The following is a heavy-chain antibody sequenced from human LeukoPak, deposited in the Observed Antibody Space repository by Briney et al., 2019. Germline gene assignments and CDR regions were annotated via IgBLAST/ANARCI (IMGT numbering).Heavy chain of an antibody. CDR1: GGSFSGYY. CDR3: ARRSQWLGSGMNFDY. Sequence: SETLSLTCAVYGGSFSGYYWSWIRQPPGKGLEWIGEINHSGSTNYNPSLKSRVTISVDTSKNQFSLKLSSVTAADTAVYYCARRSQWLGSGMNFDYWGQGTLVTVSS. J-gene: IGHJ4*02. V-gene: IGHV4-34*01. CDR2: INHSGST. D-gene: IGHD6-19*01.